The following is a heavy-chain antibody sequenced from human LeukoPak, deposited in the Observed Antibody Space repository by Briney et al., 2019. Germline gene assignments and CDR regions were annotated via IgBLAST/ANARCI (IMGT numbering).Heavy chain of an antibody. D-gene: IGHD1-26*01. CDR2: INSDASTT. J-gene: IGHJ4*02. CDR3: TRVAGSGSVD. CDR1: GFTFSSYW. V-gene: IGHV3-74*01. Sequence: GGSLRLSCAASGFTFSSYWMHWVRQAPGKGLVWVSRINSDASTTSYADSVKGRFTISRDNAKNTLHLQMNSLRAENTAVYYCTRVAGSGSVDWGQGTLVTVSS.